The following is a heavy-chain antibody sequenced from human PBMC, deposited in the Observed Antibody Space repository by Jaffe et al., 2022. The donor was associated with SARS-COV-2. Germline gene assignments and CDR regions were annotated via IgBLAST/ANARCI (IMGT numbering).Heavy chain of an antibody. CDR3: AREDPQVVVAANGPSSFDP. CDR1: GFTFSSYW. V-gene: IGHV3-7*01. D-gene: IGHD2-15*01. CDR2: IKQDGSEK. Sequence: EVQLVESGGGLVQPGGSLRLSCAASGFTFSSYWMSWVRQAPGKGLEWVANIKQDGSEKYYVDSVKGRFTISRDNAKNSLYLQMNSLRAEDTAVYYCAREDPQVVVAANGPSSFDPWGQGTLVTVSS. J-gene: IGHJ5*02.